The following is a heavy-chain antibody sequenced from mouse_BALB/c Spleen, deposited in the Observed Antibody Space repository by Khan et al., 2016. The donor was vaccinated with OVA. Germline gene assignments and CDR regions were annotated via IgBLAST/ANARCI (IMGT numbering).Heavy chain of an antibody. CDR2: ISPGSGDT. D-gene: IGHD1-2*01. CDR1: GYTFTDYY. CDR3: ASRNYFGYTFAY. Sequence: VQLQESGAELARPGASVKLSCKASGYTFTDYYINWVKQRTGQGLEWIGEISPGSGDTYYNEKFKGKASLTADKSSTTVYMQLSSLTSEDSAVYLCASRNYFGYTFAYWGQGTMVTVTA. V-gene: IGHV1-77*01. J-gene: IGHJ3*01.